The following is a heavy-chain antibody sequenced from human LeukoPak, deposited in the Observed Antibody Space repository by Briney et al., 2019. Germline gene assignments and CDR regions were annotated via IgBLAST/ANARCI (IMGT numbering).Heavy chain of an antibody. V-gene: IGHV3-74*01. CDR1: GFTFSSSW. CDR3: ASLSSGSYAVDY. CDR2: INSDGRST. Sequence: GGSLRLSCAAPGFTFSSSWMHWARQVPGKGLVWVSRINSDGRSTSYADSVKGRFTIPRDNAKNTLHLQMNSLRAEDTAVYYCASLSSGSYAVDYWGQGTLVTVSS. J-gene: IGHJ4*02. D-gene: IGHD1-26*01.